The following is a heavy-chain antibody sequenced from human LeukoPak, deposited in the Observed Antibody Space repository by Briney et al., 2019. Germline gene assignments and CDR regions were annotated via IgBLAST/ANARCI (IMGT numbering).Heavy chain of an antibody. Sequence: GGSLRLSCAAPGFTFNSHWMSWVRQAPERGLEWVANINQDGSEKNHVDSVRGRFTISRDNTKNSLYLQMNSLRVEDTAVYYCARDVNGGSFDYWGQGTLVTVSS. CDR1: GFTFNSHW. J-gene: IGHJ4*02. CDR3: ARDVNGGSFDY. V-gene: IGHV3-7*01. D-gene: IGHD4-23*01. CDR2: INQDGSEK.